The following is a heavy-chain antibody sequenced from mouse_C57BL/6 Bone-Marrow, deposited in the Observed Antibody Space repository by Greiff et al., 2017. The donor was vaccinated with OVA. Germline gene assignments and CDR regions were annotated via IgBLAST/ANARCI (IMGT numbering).Heavy chain of an antibody. CDR3: ARDDGYFFEY. J-gene: IGHJ2*01. D-gene: IGHD2-3*01. Sequence: QVQLQQSGAEVVRPGASVKLSCKASGYTFTDHYIYWVKQRPGQGLEWIARIYPGSGNTYYNEKFKGKATLTAEKSSNTAYMQLSSLTSEDSAVYFCARDDGYFFEYWGQGTTLTVSS. CDR1: GYTFTDHY. V-gene: IGHV1-76*01. CDR2: IYPGSGNT.